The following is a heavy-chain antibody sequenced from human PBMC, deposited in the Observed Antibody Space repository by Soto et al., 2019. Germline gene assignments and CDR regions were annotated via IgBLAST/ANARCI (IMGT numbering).Heavy chain of an antibody. V-gene: IGHV4-59*01. CDR2: IHYLGTT. CDR1: GGPISGYH. D-gene: IGHD3-16*01. Sequence: PSETLSLTCIVSGGPISGYHWTWVRQPPGKGLEWLGYIHYLGTTNYNPSLKRRVIISLDTSKGRFYLNLSSVTAADTALYYCARGVLGPRRSGLDVWGQGTTVTVSS. CDR3: ARGVLGPRRSGLDV. J-gene: IGHJ6*02.